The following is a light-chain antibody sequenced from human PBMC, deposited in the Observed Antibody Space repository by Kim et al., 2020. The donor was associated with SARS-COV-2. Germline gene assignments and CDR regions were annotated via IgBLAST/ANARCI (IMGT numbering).Light chain of an antibody. CDR2: GRN. Sequence: SSELTQDPAVSVALGQTVRITCQGDSLRSYYATWYQQRPRQAPVLVIYGRNNRPSVIPDRFSGSSSGNTASLTITGAQAEDEADFYCQSRDSGGNVLFGGGTKLTVL. CDR3: QSRDSGGNVL. CDR1: SLRSYY. J-gene: IGLJ2*01. V-gene: IGLV3-19*01.